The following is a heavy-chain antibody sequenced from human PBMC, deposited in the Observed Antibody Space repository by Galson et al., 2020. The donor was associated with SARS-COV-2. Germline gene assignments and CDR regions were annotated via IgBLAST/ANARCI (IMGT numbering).Heavy chain of an antibody. CDR1: GGSISSSSYY. Sequence: PSETLSLTCTVSGGSISSSSYYWGWIRQPPGKGLEWIGSIYYSGSTYYNPSLKSRVTISVDTSKNQFSLKLSSVTAADTAVYYCARGDTAMVTYYFDYWGQGTLVTVSS. D-gene: IGHD5-18*01. J-gene: IGHJ4*02. CDR3: ARGDTAMVTYYFDY. CDR2: IYYSGST. V-gene: IGHV4-39*01.